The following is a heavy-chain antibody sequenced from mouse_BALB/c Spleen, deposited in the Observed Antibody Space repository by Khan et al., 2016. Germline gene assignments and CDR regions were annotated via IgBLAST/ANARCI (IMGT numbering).Heavy chain of an antibody. CDR1: GYIFTDYE. CDR3: TRRAYYGSRRALDY. Sequence: QVPLQQPGAELVRPGASVTLSCKASGYIFTDYEMHWVKQTPVHGLEWIGLIDPDTGGTAYNQTFKDKSTLTADKSSSLVYMELRSLTSEDSAVFYCTRRAYYGSRRALDYWGQGTSVSVSS. J-gene: IGHJ4*01. CDR2: IDPDTGGT. V-gene: IGHV1-15*01. D-gene: IGHD1-1*01.